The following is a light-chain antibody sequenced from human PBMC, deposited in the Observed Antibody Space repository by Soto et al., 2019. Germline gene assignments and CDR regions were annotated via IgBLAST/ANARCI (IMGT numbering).Light chain of an antibody. CDR3: QQYGSSPPGT. V-gene: IGKV3-20*01. CDR1: QSVSSSY. J-gene: IGKJ5*01. CDR2: GAS. Sequence: EIVLTQSPGTLSLSPGERATLSCRASQSVSSSYLAWYQQKPGQAPRLLIYGASSRATGIPDRFSGSGSGTDFTLTISRLEPEDFAVYYWQQYGSSPPGTFGQGTRLESK.